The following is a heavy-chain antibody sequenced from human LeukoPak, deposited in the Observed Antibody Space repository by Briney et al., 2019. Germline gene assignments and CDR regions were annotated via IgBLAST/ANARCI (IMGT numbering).Heavy chain of an antibody. CDR1: GFTFSDYY. D-gene: IGHD1-26*01. V-gene: IGHV3-11*04. CDR2: ISSSGSTI. CDR3: ARAGRVGAPREEGY. J-gene: IGHJ4*02. Sequence: GGSLRLSCAASGFTFSDYYMSWIRQAPGKGLEWGSYISSSGSTIYYADSVKGRFTISRDNSKNTLYLQMNSLRAEDTAVYYCARAGRVGAPREEGYWGQGTLVTVSS.